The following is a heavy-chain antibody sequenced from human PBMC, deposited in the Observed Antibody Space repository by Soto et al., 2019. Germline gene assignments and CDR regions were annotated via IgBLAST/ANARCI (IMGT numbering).Heavy chain of an antibody. J-gene: IGHJ4*02. CDR3: GAPYRVRGDY. CDR2: IYSSGST. CDR1: GGSISSYNYY. Sequence: QLQLQESGPGLVKPSETLSLTCTVSGGSISSYNYYWGWIRQPPGKGLEWIGSIYSSGSTYFNPSLKSRDTISVDTSKNQFSLRLSYVTAADTAVYYCGAPYRVRGDYWGQGTLVTVSS. V-gene: IGHV4-39*01. D-gene: IGHD4-4*01.